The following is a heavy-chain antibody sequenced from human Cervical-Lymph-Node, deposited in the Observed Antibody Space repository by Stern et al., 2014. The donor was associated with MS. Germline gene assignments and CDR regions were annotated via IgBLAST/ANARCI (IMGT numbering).Heavy chain of an antibody. V-gene: IGHV1-69*01. D-gene: IGHD3-3*01. CDR1: GGTLSNYA. CDR3: ATGVDAAYFFDL. J-gene: IGHJ4*02. CDR2: SIQICSRT. Sequence: VQLVQSGAEVKQPWSSVKVSCKASGGTLSNYAINWVRQAPGQGPEWMGGSIQICSRTNYSQKFQGRVTITADESANTEYMELSSLRSEDTAVYYGATGVDAAYFFDLWGQGTLVTVS.